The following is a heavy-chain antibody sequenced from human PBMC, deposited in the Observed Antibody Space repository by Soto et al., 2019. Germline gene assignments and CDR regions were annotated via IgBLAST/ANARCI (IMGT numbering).Heavy chain of an antibody. CDR1: GACISSYY. CDR3: ARVRDCSGGTCYSWWFDP. Sequence: SETLALTCTVYGACISSYYWSWIRQPPGKGLEWIGHIYYSGSTNYNPSLKSRVTISIDTSKNQLSLKLSSVTAADTAVYFCARVRDCSGGTCYSWWFDPWGEGTLVTVS. V-gene: IGHV4-59*01. CDR2: IYYSGST. D-gene: IGHD2-15*01. J-gene: IGHJ5*02.